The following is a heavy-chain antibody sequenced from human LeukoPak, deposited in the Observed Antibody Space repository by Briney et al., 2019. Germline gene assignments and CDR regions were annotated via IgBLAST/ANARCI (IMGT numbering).Heavy chain of an antibody. Sequence: ASVKVSCKASGYTFTSYDINWVRQATGQGLEWMGWMNPNRGNTGYAQKFQGRVTITRNTSISTAYMELSSLRSEDTAVYYCARGHQWELLHPFDYWGQGTLVSVSS. CDR2: MNPNRGNT. D-gene: IGHD1-26*01. J-gene: IGHJ4*02. V-gene: IGHV1-8*03. CDR3: ARGHQWELLHPFDY. CDR1: GYTFTSYD.